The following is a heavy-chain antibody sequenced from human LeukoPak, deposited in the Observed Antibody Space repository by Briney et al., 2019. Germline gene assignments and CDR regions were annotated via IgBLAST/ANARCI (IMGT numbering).Heavy chain of an antibody. CDR1: GFTFSSYA. J-gene: IGHJ4*02. Sequence: PGGSLRLSCAASGFTFSSYAMSWVRQAPGKGLEWVSTISGSGDTTYYADSVKGRFTISRDNSKNTLYLQMNSLRAEDTAVYYCAKARRGVVVPAAIPIDYWGQGTLVTVSS. CDR3: AKARRGVVVPAAIPIDY. D-gene: IGHD2-2*01. CDR2: ISGSGDTT. V-gene: IGHV3-23*01.